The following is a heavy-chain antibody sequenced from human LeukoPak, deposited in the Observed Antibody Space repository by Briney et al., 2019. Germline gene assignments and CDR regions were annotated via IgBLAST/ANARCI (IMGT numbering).Heavy chain of an antibody. CDR2: IIPIFGTA. CDR1: GGTFSSYA. CDR3: ARDRTTVTTLGWFDP. D-gene: IGHD4-17*01. Sequence: GASVKVSCKASGGTFSSYAISWVRQAPGQGLEWMGGIIPIFGTANYAQKFQGRVTITADESTSTAYMELSSLRSEDTAVYYCARDRTTVTTLGWFDPWGQGTLVTVSS. J-gene: IGHJ5*02. V-gene: IGHV1-69*13.